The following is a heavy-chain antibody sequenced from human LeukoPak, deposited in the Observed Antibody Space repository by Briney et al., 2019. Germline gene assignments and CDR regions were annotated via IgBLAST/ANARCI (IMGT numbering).Heavy chain of an antibody. CDR1: GVSISSSSYY. V-gene: IGHV4-39*07. CDR3: ARYLHYYYYYMDV. Sequence: SETLSLTCTVSGVSISSSSYYWSWIRQPPGKGLEWIGEINHSGSTNYNPSLKSRVTISVDTSKNQFSLKLSSVTAADTAVYYCARYLHYYYYYMDVWGKGTTVTVSS. J-gene: IGHJ6*03. CDR2: INHSGST.